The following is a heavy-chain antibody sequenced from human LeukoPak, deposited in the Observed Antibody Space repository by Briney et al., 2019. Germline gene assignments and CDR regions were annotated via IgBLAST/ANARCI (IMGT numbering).Heavy chain of an antibody. Sequence: GSLRLSCAASGFTFSSYSMNWVRQAPGKGLEWVSYISSSSSTIYYADSVKGRFTISRDNSKNTLYLQMNSLRAEDTAVYYCAKSATYYYDPSTGKTWDYWGQGTLVTVSS. CDR1: GFTFSSYS. J-gene: IGHJ4*02. CDR3: AKSATYYYDPSTGKTWDY. CDR2: ISSSSSTI. D-gene: IGHD3-22*01. V-gene: IGHV3-48*01.